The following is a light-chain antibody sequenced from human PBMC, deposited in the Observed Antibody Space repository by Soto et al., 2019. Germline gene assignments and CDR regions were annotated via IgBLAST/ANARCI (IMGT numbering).Light chain of an antibody. V-gene: IGKV1-27*01. Sequence: DIPMTQSPSSLSASVGDRVTITCRASQGISNYLAWYQQKPGKVPKLLIYAASTLQSGVPSRFSGSGSGTDSTLTISILKPEDVATSYCQKYNSAPRTFGQGTKVEIK. J-gene: IGKJ1*01. CDR1: QGISNY. CDR3: QKYNSAPRT. CDR2: AAS.